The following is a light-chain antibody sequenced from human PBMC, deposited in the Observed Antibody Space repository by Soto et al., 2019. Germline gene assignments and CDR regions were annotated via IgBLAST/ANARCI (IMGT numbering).Light chain of an antibody. V-gene: IGKV1-5*03. CDR1: QTISSW. CDR2: KAS. CDR3: QQYNSYPLT. Sequence: DIQMTQSPSTLSASVGDGVTITCRASQTISSWLGWYQQKKGQAPKILIYKASSLESAVPSRFRGSGSGTEFTLPISGLQPDDFATYYCQQYNSYPLTFGGGTKVDIK. J-gene: IGKJ4*01.